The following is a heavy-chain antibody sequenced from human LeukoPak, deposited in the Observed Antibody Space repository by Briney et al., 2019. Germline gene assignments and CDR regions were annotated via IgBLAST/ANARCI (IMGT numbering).Heavy chain of an antibody. Sequence: PSETLSRTCAVSGGSISSGGYSWSWIRQPPGKGLEWIGYIYHSGSTYYNPSLKSRVTISVDRSKNQFSLKLSSVTAADTAVYYCARLYCSSTSCYFDYWGQGTLVTVSS. V-gene: IGHV4-30-2*01. J-gene: IGHJ4*02. D-gene: IGHD2-2*01. CDR3: ARLYCSSTSCYFDY. CDR1: GGSISSGGYS. CDR2: IYHSGST.